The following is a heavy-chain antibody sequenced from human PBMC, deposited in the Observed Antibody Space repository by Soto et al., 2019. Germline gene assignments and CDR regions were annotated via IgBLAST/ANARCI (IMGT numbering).Heavy chain of an antibody. J-gene: IGHJ6*02. D-gene: IGHD1-1*01. Sequence: QVQLVQSGAEVKKPGSSVKVSCKASGGTFSSYAISWVRQAPGQGLEWMGGIIPIFGTANYAQKFQGRVTITADESTSTAYMELSSLRSEETAVYYCARDHRNWNDGYSYGMDVWGQGTTVTVSS. CDR3: ARDHRNWNDGYSYGMDV. CDR2: IIPIFGTA. V-gene: IGHV1-69*12. CDR1: GGTFSSYA.